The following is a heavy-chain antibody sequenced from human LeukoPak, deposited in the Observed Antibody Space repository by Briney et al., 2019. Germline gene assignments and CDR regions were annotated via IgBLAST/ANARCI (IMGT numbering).Heavy chain of an antibody. CDR2: ISGSGGST. CDR1: GFTFSTYG. D-gene: IGHD6-13*01. J-gene: IGHJ4*02. Sequence: GGSLRLSCAASGFTFSTYGMHWVRQAPGKGLEWVSAISGSGGSTYYADSVKGRFTISRDNSKNTLYLQMNSLRTEDTALYYCAKALAAAGKDYIDYWGQGALVTVSS. CDR3: AKALAAAGKDYIDY. V-gene: IGHV3-NL1*01.